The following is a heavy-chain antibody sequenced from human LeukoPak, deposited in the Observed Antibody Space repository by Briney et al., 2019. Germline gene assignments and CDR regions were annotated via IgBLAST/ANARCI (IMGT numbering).Heavy chain of an antibody. CDR3: AKDLESNSRYFGYSMDV. V-gene: IGHV3-23*01. D-gene: IGHD6-13*01. Sequence: PGGSLRLSCVTSGFTFTSYAMSWVRQAPGKGLEWVSAISGSGSSANYADSVKGRFTISRDTSRNIVYLQMNSLRAEDTAVYYCAKDLESNSRYFGYSMDVWGPGTTVTVSS. J-gene: IGHJ6*02. CDR2: ISGSGSSA. CDR1: GFTFTSYA.